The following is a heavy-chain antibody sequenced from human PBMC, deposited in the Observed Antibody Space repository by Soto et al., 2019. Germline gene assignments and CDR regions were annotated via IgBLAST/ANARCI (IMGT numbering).Heavy chain of an antibody. D-gene: IGHD3-22*01. CDR1: GFTFSSYW. J-gene: IGHJ4*02. CDR3: AREGKNYYGSSGRHLALDY. Sequence: LRLSCAASGFTFSSYWMSWVRQAPGKGLEWVANIKQDGSEKYYVDSVKGRFTISRDNAKNSLYLQMNSLRAEDTAVYYCAREGKNYYGSSGRHLALDYWGQGTLVTVSS. CDR2: IKQDGSEK. V-gene: IGHV3-7*01.